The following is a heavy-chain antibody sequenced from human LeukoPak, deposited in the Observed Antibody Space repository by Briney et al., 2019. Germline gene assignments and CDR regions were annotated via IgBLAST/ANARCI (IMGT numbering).Heavy chain of an antibody. Sequence: PSETLSLTCAVYGRSFSTYYWTWIRQPPGKGLEWIGEINHSGNTNYNLSLKSRVTISVDTSKEQFSLKLSSVTAADTAVYYCTSIMGGYCGGGSCYWFDPWGQGILVTVSS. V-gene: IGHV4-34*01. D-gene: IGHD2-15*01. CDR1: GRSFSTYY. CDR2: INHSGNT. J-gene: IGHJ5*02. CDR3: TSIMGGYCGGGSCYWFDP.